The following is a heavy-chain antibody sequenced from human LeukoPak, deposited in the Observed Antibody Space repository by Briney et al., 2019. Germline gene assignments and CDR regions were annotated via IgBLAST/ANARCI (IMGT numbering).Heavy chain of an antibody. CDR1: GGTFSSYA. CDR2: IIPILGIA. D-gene: IGHD6-13*01. CDR3: AKDLPSPIAAAGPFDAFDI. V-gene: IGHV1-69*04. Sequence: SVKVSCKASGGTFSSYAISWVRQAPGQGLEWMGRIIPILGIANYAQKFQGRVTITADKSTSTAYMELSSLRAEDTAVYYCAKDLPSPIAAAGPFDAFDIWGQGTMVTVSS. J-gene: IGHJ3*02.